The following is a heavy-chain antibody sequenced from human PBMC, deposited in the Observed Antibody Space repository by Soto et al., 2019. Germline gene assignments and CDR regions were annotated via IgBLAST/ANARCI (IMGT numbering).Heavy chain of an antibody. Sequence: GGSLRLSCAASGFTFSSYGMHWVRQAPGKGLEWVAVISYDGSNKYYADSVKGRFTISRDNSKNTLYLQMNSLRAEDTAVYYCAKDESSGWEGYFDYWGQGTLVTVSS. CDR2: ISYDGSNK. V-gene: IGHV3-30*18. D-gene: IGHD6-19*01. J-gene: IGHJ4*02. CDR3: AKDESSGWEGYFDY. CDR1: GFTFSSYG.